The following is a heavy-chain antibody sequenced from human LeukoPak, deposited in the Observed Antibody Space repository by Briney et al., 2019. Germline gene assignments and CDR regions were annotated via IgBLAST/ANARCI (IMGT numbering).Heavy chain of an antibody. CDR2: IRYDGSKK. V-gene: IGHV3-30*02. Sequence: GGSLRLSCAASGFTFSSYGMHWVRQAPGKGLEWVAFIRYDGSKKYYADSVKGRFTISRDNSKNTLYLQMNSLRAEDTAVYYCAKIPVDTAMANVDYWGQGTLVTVSS. CDR1: GFTFSSYG. J-gene: IGHJ4*02. D-gene: IGHD5-18*01. CDR3: AKIPVDTAMANVDY.